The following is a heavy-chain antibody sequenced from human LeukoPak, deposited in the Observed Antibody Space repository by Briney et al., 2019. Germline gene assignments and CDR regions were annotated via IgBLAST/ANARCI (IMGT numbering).Heavy chain of an antibody. V-gene: IGHV1-46*01. J-gene: IGHJ6*03. Sequence: GASVKVSCKASGYTFTSYYMHWVRQAPGQGLEWMGIINPSGGSTSYAQKFQGRVTMTRDMSTSTVYMELSSLRSEDTAVYYCARDPGDRLRYYYYYMDVWGKGTTVTVSS. CDR2: INPSGGST. D-gene: IGHD3-16*01. CDR3: ARDPGDRLRYYYYYMDV. CDR1: GYTFTSYY.